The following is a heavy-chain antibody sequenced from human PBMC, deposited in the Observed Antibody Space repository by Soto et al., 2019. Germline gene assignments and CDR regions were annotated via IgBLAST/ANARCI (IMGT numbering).Heavy chain of an antibody. CDR1: GFSVSGNY. CDR3: ARASSRWGSDAAH. D-gene: IGHD7-27*01. CDR2: IYSGGST. J-gene: IGHJ4*02. V-gene: IGHV3-53*01. Sequence: EVQVVESGGGLIQPGGSLRLSCAASGFSVSGNYMGWVRQAPGKGLEWVSAIYSGGSTHYADSVKGRFTISRDNSKNTLYLQMNSPRAEETAVYYCARASSRWGSDAAHWGQGTLVTVSS.